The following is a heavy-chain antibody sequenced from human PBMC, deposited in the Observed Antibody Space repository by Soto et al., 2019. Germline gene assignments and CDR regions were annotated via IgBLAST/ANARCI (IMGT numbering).Heavy chain of an antibody. CDR2: INAGKGNT. CDR3: ARNGTTVTPHSYYYAWDV. Sequence: QVQLVQSGAEVKKPGASVKVSCKASGYTFTYYTMHWVRQAPGQRLEWMGWINAGKGNTEYSQKFQGRITITRDTSANTVSMEVSSLRYEDTAVYYCARNGTTVTPHSYYYAWDVWGQGTTVTVSS. V-gene: IGHV1-3*01. CDR1: GYTFTYYT. J-gene: IGHJ6*02. D-gene: IGHD4-17*01.